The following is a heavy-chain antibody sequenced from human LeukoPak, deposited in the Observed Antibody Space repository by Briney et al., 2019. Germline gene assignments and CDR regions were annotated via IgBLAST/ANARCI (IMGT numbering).Heavy chain of an antibody. Sequence: SQTLSLTCVISGDSVSSNSASWEWIRQSPSRGLEWLGRTFYRSKWNSDYAVSVKSRIIINPDTSKNQFSLHLNSVTPEDTAVYYCATHPDSGYEWGPFDTWGQGTLVTVSS. CDR1: GDSVSSNSAS. V-gene: IGHV6-1*01. D-gene: IGHD5-12*01. J-gene: IGHJ5*02. CDR2: TFYRSKWNS. CDR3: ATHPDSGYEWGPFDT.